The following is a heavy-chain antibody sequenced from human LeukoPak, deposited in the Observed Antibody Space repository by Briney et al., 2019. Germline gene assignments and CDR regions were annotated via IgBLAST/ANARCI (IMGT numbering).Heavy chain of an antibody. CDR3: ARGSHYGDYDDP. D-gene: IGHD4-17*01. V-gene: IGHV1-8*01. CDR2: TNPNSGNT. Sequence: ASVKVSCKASGYTFTSYDINWVRQATGQGLEWMGWTNPNSGNTGYAQKFQGRVTMTRNTSISTAYMELSSLRSEDTAVYYCARGSHYGDYDDPWGQGTLVTVSS. J-gene: IGHJ5*02. CDR1: GYTFTSYD.